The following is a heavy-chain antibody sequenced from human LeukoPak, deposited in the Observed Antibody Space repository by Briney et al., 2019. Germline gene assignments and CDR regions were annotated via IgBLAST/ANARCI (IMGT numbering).Heavy chain of an antibody. CDR3: ARGYRWSGYYTDYYFDY. V-gene: IGHV3-21*01. D-gene: IGHD3-3*01. CDR2: ISSSSSYI. CDR1: GFTFSSYS. J-gene: IGHJ4*02. Sequence: AGGSLRLSCAASGFTFSSYSMNWVRQAPGKGLEWVSSISSSSSYIYYADSVKGRFTISRDNAKNSLYLQMNSLRAEDTAVYYCARGYRWSGYYTDYYFDYWGQGTLVTVSS.